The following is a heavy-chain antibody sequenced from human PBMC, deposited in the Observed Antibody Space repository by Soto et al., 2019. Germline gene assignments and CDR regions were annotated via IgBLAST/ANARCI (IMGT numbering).Heavy chain of an antibody. V-gene: IGHV4-4*02. D-gene: IGHD6-6*01. CDR3: AGQVYTTFTYNY. CDR1: GGSISGQNW. CDR2: IHHSGNT. Sequence: QVQLQESGPGLVKPSGTLSLTCAVTGGSISGQNWWSWVRQPPGKGLEWIAEIHHSGNTNYNPSLEGRVTILLDKSKIQISLNLGSVTAADTAVYYCAGQVYTTFTYNYWGLGTLITVSS. J-gene: IGHJ4*01.